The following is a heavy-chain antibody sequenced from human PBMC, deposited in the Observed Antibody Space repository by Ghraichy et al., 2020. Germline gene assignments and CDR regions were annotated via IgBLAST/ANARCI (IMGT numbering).Heavy chain of an antibody. D-gene: IGHD2-15*01. Sequence: ASVKVSCKASGYTFTSYYMHWVRQAPGQGLEWMGIINPSGGSTSYAQKFQGRVTMTRDTSTSTVYMELSSLRSEDTAVYYCARGPESGYCSGGSCYHTEPYYYYYYGMDVWGQGTTVTVSS. V-gene: IGHV1-46*01. CDR1: GYTFTSYY. CDR3: ARGPESGYCSGGSCYHTEPYYYYYYGMDV. J-gene: IGHJ6*02. CDR2: INPSGGST.